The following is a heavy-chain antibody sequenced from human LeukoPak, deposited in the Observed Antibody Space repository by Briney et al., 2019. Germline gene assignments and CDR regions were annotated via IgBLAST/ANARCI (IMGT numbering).Heavy chain of an antibody. CDR2: IHYSGST. D-gene: IGHD6-25*01. V-gene: IGHV4-59*08. CDR1: GGSICSYY. Sequence: SETLSLTCTVCGGSICSYYWSWLRQPPGRGLEYIGFIHYSGSTNYNSSLKSRVTISVDTSKNQFSLKLSSVTAADTAVYYCARSYSSGGNVYLFQHWGQGTLVTVSS. CDR3: ARSYSSGGNVYLFQH. J-gene: IGHJ1*01.